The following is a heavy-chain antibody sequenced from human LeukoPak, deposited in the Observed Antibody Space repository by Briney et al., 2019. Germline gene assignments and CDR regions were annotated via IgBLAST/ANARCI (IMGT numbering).Heavy chain of an antibody. D-gene: IGHD3-10*01. CDR3: AKGALWFGELLPGDY. CDR2: ILYDGSNK. V-gene: IGHV3-30*02. J-gene: IGHJ4*02. Sequence: GGSLRLSCAASGFTFSSYGMHWVRQAPGKGLEWVAFILYDGSNKYYADSVKGRFTISRHNSKNTLYLQMNSLRAEDTAVYYCAKGALWFGELLPGDYWGQGTLVTVSS. CDR1: GFTFSSYG.